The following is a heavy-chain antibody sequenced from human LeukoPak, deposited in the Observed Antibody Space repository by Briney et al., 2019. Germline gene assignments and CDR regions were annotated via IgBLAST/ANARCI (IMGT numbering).Heavy chain of an antibody. CDR2: LYFSGST. D-gene: IGHD3-22*01. Sequence: SETLSLTCTVSGDSVSSGLYYWSWIRQPPGKGLEWIGNLYFSGSTNYNPSLKSRVTMSVDTSKNQFSLKLRSVTAADTAVYYCARHLADYYDSSGAYFDYWGQGTLVTVSS. CDR1: GDSVSSGLYY. CDR3: ARHLADYYDSSGAYFDY. V-gene: IGHV4-61*01. J-gene: IGHJ4*02.